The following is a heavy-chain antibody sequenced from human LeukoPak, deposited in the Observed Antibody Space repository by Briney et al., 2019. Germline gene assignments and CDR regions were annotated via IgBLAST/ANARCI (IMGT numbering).Heavy chain of an antibody. CDR1: VGTFSSYA. CDR3: ARGRESGSNFDY. J-gene: IGHJ4*02. CDR2: TIPILGIA. D-gene: IGHD1-26*01. V-gene: IGHV1-69*04. Sequence: SSVKVSYKPCVGTFSSYAIIWVRQAPGHRREWMGRTIPILGIANYAQKLQGRVTISADKSTSTAYMELSSLRSEDTAVYYCARGRESGSNFDYWGQGTLVTVSS.